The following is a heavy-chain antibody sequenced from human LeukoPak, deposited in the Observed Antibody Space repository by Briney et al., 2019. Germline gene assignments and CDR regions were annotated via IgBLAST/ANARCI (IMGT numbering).Heavy chain of an antibody. J-gene: IGHJ6*03. CDR1: GGSISSYY. CDR3: ARDLGAATPYYYYYMDV. D-gene: IGHD2-2*02. V-gene: IGHV4-59*01. Sequence: SETLSLTCTVSGGSISSYYWSWIRQPPGKGLEWIGYIYYSGSTNYNPSLKSRVTISVDTSKNQFSLKLSSVTAADTAVYYCARDLGAATPYYYYYMDVWGKGTTVTVSS. CDR2: IYYSGST.